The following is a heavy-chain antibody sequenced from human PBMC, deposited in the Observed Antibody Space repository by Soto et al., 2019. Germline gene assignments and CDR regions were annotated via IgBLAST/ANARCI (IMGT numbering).Heavy chain of an antibody. CDR2: INPNSGGT. V-gene: IGHV1-2*02. CDR1: GYTFTGYY. Sequence: ASVKVSCKASGYTFTGYYMHWVRQAPGQGLEWMGWINPNSGGTNYAQKFQGRVTMTRDTSISTAYMELSRLRSDDTAVYYCARGGKDYYGSGSYHGPGDYWGQGTLVTVSS. CDR3: ARGGKDYYGSGSYHGPGDY. J-gene: IGHJ4*02. D-gene: IGHD3-10*01.